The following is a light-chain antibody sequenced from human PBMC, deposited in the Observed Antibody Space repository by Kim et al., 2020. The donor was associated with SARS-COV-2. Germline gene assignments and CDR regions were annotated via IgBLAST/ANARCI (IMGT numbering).Light chain of an antibody. CDR1: SGHSSYA. J-gene: IGLJ3*02. V-gene: IGLV4-69*01. CDR2: LNSDGSH. CDR3: QTWGTGTWV. Sequence: SVKLTCTLSSGHSSYAIAWHQQQPEKGPRYLMKLNSDGSHNKGDGIPDRFSGSSSGAERYLTISSLQSEDEADYYCQTWGTGTWVFGGGTKVTVL.